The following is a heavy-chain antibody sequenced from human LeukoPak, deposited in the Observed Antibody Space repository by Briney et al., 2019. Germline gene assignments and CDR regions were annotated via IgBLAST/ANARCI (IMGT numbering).Heavy chain of an antibody. CDR2: IKQDGSEK. CDR1: GFTFSSYW. Sequence: GGSLRLSCAASGFTFSSYWMSWVRHAPGKGLEWVANIKQDGSEKYYVDSVKGRFTISRDNAKNSLYLQMNSLRAEDTAVYYCARELAVAGTVYYYYYGTDVWGQGTTVTVSS. J-gene: IGHJ6*02. D-gene: IGHD6-19*01. V-gene: IGHV3-7*01. CDR3: ARELAVAGTVYYYYYGTDV.